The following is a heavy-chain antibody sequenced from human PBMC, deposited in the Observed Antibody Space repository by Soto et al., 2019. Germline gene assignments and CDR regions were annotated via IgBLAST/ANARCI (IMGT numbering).Heavy chain of an antibody. V-gene: IGHV1-69*12. CDR2: IIPIFGTA. J-gene: IGHJ6*02. D-gene: IGHD2-15*01. CDR1: GGTFSSYA. CDR3: ARTVVDYYYYGMDV. Sequence: QVQLVQSGAEVKKPGSSVKVSCKASGGTFSSYAISWVRQAPGQGLEWMGGIIPIFGTANYAQKFQGRVTITADESTSTDYMELSSLRSEDTAVYYCARTVVDYYYYGMDVWGQGTTVTVSS.